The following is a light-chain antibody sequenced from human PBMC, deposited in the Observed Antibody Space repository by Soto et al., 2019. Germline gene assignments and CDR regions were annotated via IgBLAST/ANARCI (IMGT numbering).Light chain of an antibody. CDR1: QDISKY. J-gene: IGKJ5*01. CDR2: DAS. V-gene: IGKV1-39*01. CDR3: QQSYSTPIT. Sequence: DIQMTHSPPSLSASVGDRVTITCQPSQDISKYLNWYQQKPGKAPKLLIYDASNLETGVPSRFSGSGSGTDFTLTISSLQPEDFATYYCQQSYSTPITFGQGTRLEIK.